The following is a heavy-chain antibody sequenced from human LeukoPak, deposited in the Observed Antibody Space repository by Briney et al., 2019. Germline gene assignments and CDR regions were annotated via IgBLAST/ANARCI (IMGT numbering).Heavy chain of an antibody. CDR3: ARHRIEVAGSYFDY. Sequence: SETLSLTCTVSGDSISTYYWSWIRRPPGRGLEWIGYMHYTGITRYNPSLESRVTIPADTSKSQFSLNLGSVTAADTAVYYCARHRIEVAGSYFDYWGQGTLVTVSS. CDR2: MHYTGIT. D-gene: IGHD6-19*01. V-gene: IGHV4-59*08. CDR1: GDSISTYY. J-gene: IGHJ4*02.